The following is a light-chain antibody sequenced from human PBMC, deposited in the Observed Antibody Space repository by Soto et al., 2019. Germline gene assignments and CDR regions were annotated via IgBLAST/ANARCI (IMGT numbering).Light chain of an antibody. CDR3: QQYGDSPLT. CDR1: QSVTVNS. V-gene: IGKV3-20*01. Sequence: EILLTQSPSTLFLSPGEGVTLSCRASQSVTVNSLAWYQQKPGQAPRLLIYAASTRAAAVPDRFTGSGSGTDFALTISRLEPEDFGVYYCQQYGDSPLTSGPGTKVDIK. J-gene: IGKJ3*01. CDR2: AAS.